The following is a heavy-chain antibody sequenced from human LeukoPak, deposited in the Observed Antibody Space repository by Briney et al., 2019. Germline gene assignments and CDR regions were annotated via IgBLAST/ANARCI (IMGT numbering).Heavy chain of an antibody. J-gene: IGHJ6*03. D-gene: IGHD1-1*01. CDR3: ARATGSVDYYYMEV. CDR1: GYTFTGYY. V-gene: IGHV1-2*02. CDR2: INPNSGGT. Sequence: ASVKVSCKASGYTFTGYYMHWVRQAPGQGLEWMGWINPNSGGTRYAQKIQGRVTMTRDTSITTAYMELSRLRSDDTAVYYCARATGSVDYYYMEVWDKGTTVTVSS.